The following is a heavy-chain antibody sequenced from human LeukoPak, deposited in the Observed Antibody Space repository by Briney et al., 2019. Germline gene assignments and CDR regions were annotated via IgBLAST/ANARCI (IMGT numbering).Heavy chain of an antibody. J-gene: IGHJ4*02. Sequence: SETLSLTFAVYGGSFSGYYWGWIRQPPGKGPGWIGEIKHSGSTNYNPSLKSRVTISVDTSKNQFSLKLSSVTAADTAVYYCARDLQKGDYWGQGTLVTVSS. CDR1: GGSFSGYY. CDR2: IKHSGST. CDR3: ARDLQKGDY. V-gene: IGHV4-34*01.